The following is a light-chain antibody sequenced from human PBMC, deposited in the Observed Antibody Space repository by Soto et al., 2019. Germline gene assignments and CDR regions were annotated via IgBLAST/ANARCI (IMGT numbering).Light chain of an antibody. CDR2: RNN. Sequence: QSVLTQPPSASGTPGQRVTMSCSGSSSNIGSNFVYWYQHLPGTAPKLLMYRNNQRPSGVPDRFSGSKSGTSASLAISGLRSEDEADYYCAAWDESLNVVFGGGTTVTVL. CDR1: SSNIGSNF. J-gene: IGLJ2*01. V-gene: IGLV1-47*01. CDR3: AAWDESLNVV.